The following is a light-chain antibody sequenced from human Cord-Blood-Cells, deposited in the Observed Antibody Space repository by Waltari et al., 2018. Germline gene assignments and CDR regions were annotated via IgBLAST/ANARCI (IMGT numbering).Light chain of an antibody. J-gene: IGLJ3*02. CDR1: SSDVGSYNL. Sequence: QSALTQPASVSGSPGQSITISCTATSSDVGSYNLSSWYQQHPGKAPKLMIYEGSKRPSGVSNRFSGSKSGNTASLTISGLQAEDEADYYCCSYAGSSTWVFGGGTKLTVL. CDR2: EGS. V-gene: IGLV2-23*01. CDR3: CSYAGSSTWV.